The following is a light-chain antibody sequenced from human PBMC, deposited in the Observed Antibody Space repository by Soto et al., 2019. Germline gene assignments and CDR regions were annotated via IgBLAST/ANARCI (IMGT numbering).Light chain of an antibody. CDR1: QSVGRSY. CDR3: QQYTNSSWT. J-gene: IGKJ1*01. CDR2: GTS. Sequence: EIVLTQSPGTLSLSQGERATLSCRASQSVGRSYLAWYQQKPGQAPRVLIYGTSSRATGIPDRFSGSGSGTDFSLTISRLEPEDFAVYYCQQYTNSSWTCGQGTTVEIE. V-gene: IGKV3-20*01.